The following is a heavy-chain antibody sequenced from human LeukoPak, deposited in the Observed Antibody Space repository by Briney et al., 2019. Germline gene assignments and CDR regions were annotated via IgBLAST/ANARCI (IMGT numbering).Heavy chain of an antibody. Sequence: GGSLRLSCAASGFTFDDYAMHWVRQAPGKGLEWVSLISGDGGSTHYADSVKGRFTISRDNSKNSLYLQMNSLRTEDTALYYCATAVTDYWGQGTLVTVSS. CDR1: GFTFDDYA. J-gene: IGHJ4*02. V-gene: IGHV3-43*02. CDR3: ATAVTDY. CDR2: ISGDGGST.